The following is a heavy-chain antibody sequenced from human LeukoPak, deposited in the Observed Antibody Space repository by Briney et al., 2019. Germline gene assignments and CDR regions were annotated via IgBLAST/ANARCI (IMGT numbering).Heavy chain of an antibody. CDR3: ARGVTGIYYYYYMDV. CDR2: INPNSGDT. V-gene: IGHV1-2*02. CDR1: GYTFTGYY. Sequence: ASVKVSCKASGYTFTGYYMHWVRQAPGQGLEWMGWINPNSGDTNYAQKFQGGVTMTRDTSISTAYMELSRLRSDDTAVYYCARGVTGIYYYYYMDVWGKGTTVSVSS. D-gene: IGHD3-10*01. J-gene: IGHJ6*03.